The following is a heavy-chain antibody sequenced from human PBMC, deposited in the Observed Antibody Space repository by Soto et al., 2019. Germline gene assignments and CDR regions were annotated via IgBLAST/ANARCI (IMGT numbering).Heavy chain of an antibody. CDR2: ISDSGRTT. V-gene: IGHV3-23*01. J-gene: IGHJ4*02. CDR3: AREGRGSGTVFDS. Sequence: PGGSLRLSCAASGFTFSNYAMSWVRQAPGQGLEWVSDISDSGRTTFYPDSVKGRFTISRDNSKNTLYLQMNSLRVEDTAVYYCAREGRGSGTVFDSWGQGTQVTVSS. CDR1: GFTFSNYA. D-gene: IGHD3-10*01.